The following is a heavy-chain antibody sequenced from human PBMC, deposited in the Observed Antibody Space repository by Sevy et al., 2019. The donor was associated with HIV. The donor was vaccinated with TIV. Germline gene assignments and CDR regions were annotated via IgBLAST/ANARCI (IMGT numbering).Heavy chain of an antibody. J-gene: IGHJ6*03. CDR3: ARNADRNYYYYMDV. CDR1: GGTFSSYA. D-gene: IGHD2-2*01. Sequence: ASVKVSCKASGGTFSSYAISWVRQAPGQGLEWMGGIIPIFGTANYAQKFQGRVTITAVKSTSTAYMELSSLRSEDTAVYYCARNADRNYYYYMDVWGKGTTVTVSS. V-gene: IGHV1-69*06. CDR2: IIPIFGTA.